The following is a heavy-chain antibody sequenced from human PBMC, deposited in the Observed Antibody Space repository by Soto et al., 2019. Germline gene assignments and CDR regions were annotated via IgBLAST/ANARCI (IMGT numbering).Heavy chain of an antibody. D-gene: IGHD2-2*01. CDR1: GFTFSINW. J-gene: IGHJ6*03. CDR2: INQDGSQK. CDR3: ARETSTGNYYMDV. Sequence: PGGSLRLSCAASGFTFSINWMSWVRQTPEKGLECVANINQDGSQKYYVDSVKGRFTISRDNARNSLDLQMNSLRAADTAVYYCARETSTGNYYMDVWGKGTTVTVSS. V-gene: IGHV3-7*01.